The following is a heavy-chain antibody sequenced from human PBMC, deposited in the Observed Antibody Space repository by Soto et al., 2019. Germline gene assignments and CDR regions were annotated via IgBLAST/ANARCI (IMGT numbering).Heavy chain of an antibody. CDR1: GSTFSSYE. Sequence: GGSLRLSCTASGSTFSSYEMNWVRQAPGKGLEWVSYISSSDSSRYYADSVRGRFTISRDNAKNALYLQMHSLRVENTGVYYCVRAPANYYYYGMDVWGQGTTVTVSS. J-gene: IGHJ6*02. CDR2: ISSSDSSR. CDR3: VRAPANYYYYGMDV. V-gene: IGHV3-48*03.